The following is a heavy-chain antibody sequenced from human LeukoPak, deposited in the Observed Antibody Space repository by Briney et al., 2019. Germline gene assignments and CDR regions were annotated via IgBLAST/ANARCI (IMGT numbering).Heavy chain of an antibody. CDR2: IKEDGTEK. D-gene: IGHD3-22*01. Sequence: GGSLRLSCAASGFNISDFWMTWVRQAPGKGLEWVANIKEDGTEKHLVDSVKGRFTISRDNAKNSLYLQMNSLRAEDTAVYYCARRSHYDSIGFDYWGQGTLVTVSS. J-gene: IGHJ4*02. CDR3: ARRSHYDSIGFDY. CDR1: GFNISDFW. V-gene: IGHV3-7*03.